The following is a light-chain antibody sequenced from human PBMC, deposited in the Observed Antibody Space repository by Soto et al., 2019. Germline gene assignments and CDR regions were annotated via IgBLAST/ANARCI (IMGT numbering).Light chain of an antibody. CDR2: WAS. V-gene: IGKV4-1*01. CDR1: QSVLYSSNNKNY. Sequence: DIVMTQAPDSLALSMGERATINCKSSQSVLYSSNNKNYLAWHQHKPGQSPKLLIYWASTRESGVPDRFSGSGSGTDSTLTISSLQAEDVAVYYCQQYYSTPRTFGQGTKVDI. J-gene: IGKJ1*01. CDR3: QQYYSTPRT.